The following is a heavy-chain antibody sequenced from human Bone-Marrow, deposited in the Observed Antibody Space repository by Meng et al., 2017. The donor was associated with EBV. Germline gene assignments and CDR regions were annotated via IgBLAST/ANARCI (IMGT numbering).Heavy chain of an antibody. V-gene: IGHV1-2*06. D-gene: IGHD3-9*01. CDR3: ARTDWYAGLILCG. Sequence: GQVVQSGAEVKKLGASVKVSCNASGYTFTGYYMHWVRQAPGQGLEWMGRINPNSGGTNYAQKFQGRVTMTRDTSISTAYMELSRLRSDDTAVYYCARTDWYAGLILCGWGQGTLVTVSS. J-gene: IGHJ4*02. CDR1: GYTFTGYY. CDR2: INPNSGGT.